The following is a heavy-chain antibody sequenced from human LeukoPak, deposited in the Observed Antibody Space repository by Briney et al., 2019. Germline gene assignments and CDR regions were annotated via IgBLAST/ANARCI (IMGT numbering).Heavy chain of an antibody. D-gene: IGHD3-22*01. J-gene: IGHJ4*02. CDR1: GGSFSGYY. CDR2: INHIVRT. CDR3: ARARAHLKYYYDSSGYYYFDY. V-gene: IGHV4-34*01. Sequence: SETLSLTCAVYGGSFSGYYWSWIRQPPAKGLEWIGEINHIVRTNYNPSLKSRVAISVDTSKNQFSLKLSSVTAADTAVYYCARARAHLKYYYDSSGYYYFDYWGQGTLVTVSS.